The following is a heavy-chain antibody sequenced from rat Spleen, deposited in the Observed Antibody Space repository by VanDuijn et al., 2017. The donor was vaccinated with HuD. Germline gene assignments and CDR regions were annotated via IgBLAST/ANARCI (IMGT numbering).Heavy chain of an antibody. CDR1: GFTFSDYF. V-gene: IGHV5-29*01. J-gene: IGHJ3*01. D-gene: IGHD1-3*01. Sequence: EVQLVESDGGSVQPGRSLKLSCAASGFTFSDYFMAWVRQAPTKGLEWVATVTYDGSRTYYRDSVKGRFTISRDNAKSTLYLQMNSLRSEDTATYYCTRDFKGTEGYFDYWGQGTLVTVSS. CDR2: VTYDGSRT. CDR3: TRDFKGTEGYFDY.